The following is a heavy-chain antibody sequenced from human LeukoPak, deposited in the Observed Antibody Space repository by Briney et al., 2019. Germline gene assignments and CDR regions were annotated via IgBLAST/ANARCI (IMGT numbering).Heavy chain of an antibody. D-gene: IGHD3-22*01. Sequence: GGPLRLSCAASGFTFSSYAMHWVRQAPGKGLEWVAVISYDGSNKYYADSVKGRFTISRDNSKNTLYLQMNSLRAEDTAVYYCARVRGSVPYDSSGYYYFDYWGQGTLVTVSS. CDR1: GFTFSSYA. J-gene: IGHJ4*02. CDR2: ISYDGSNK. CDR3: ARVRGSVPYDSSGYYYFDY. V-gene: IGHV3-30*04.